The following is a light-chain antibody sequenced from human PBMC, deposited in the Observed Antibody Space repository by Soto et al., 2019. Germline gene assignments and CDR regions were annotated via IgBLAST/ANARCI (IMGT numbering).Light chain of an antibody. J-gene: IGKJ1*01. Sequence: DIRMTQSPSSLSASVCDRVTITCRASQSISSYLNWYQQKPGKAPKLLIFAASSLQCGVPSTFSGSGSGTDFTLTISSLQPEAGATCYCQQSYSTPWTFDKGTKVDI. CDR2: AAS. CDR3: QQSYSTPWT. V-gene: IGKV1-39*01. CDR1: QSISSY.